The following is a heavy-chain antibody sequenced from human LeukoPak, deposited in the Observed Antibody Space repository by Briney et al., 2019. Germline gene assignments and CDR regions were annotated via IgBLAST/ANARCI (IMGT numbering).Heavy chain of an antibody. CDR2: IYHTGNT. CDR3: ARDPYCSGGTCYPFDY. D-gene: IGHD2-15*01. J-gene: IGHJ4*02. Sequence: SETLSLTCTVSGHSISSDYYWGWIRQSPGKGLEWIGSIYHTGNTYHNPSLKSRVTISVDTSKNQFSLKLNSVTAADTAVYCARDPYCSGGTCYPFDYWGQGTLVTVSS. CDR1: GHSISSDYY. V-gene: IGHV4-38-2*02.